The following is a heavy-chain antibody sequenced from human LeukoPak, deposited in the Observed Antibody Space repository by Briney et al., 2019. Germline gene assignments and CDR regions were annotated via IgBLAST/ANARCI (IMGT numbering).Heavy chain of an antibody. CDR1: GFTFGDYA. D-gene: IGHD5-18*01. J-gene: IGHJ4*02. CDR3: TRDRIQGDY. CDR2: IKSKAYGGTT. V-gene: IGHV3-49*04. Sequence: GSLRPSCTASGFTFGDYAMSWVRQAPGKGLEWVGFIKSKAYGGTTEYAASVKGRFTISRDDSKSIAYLQMNSLKTEDTAVYYCTRDRIQGDYWGQGTLVTVSS.